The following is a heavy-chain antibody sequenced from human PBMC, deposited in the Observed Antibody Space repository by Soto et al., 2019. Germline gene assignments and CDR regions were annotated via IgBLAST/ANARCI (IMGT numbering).Heavy chain of an antibody. CDR2: ISAYNGNT. CDR3: ARDSRDRQRITIFGVVTQNPDAFGI. CDR1: GYTFTSYG. D-gene: IGHD3-3*01. Sequence: EASVKVSCKASGYTFTSYGISGVRQAPGQGLEWMGWISAYNGNTNYAQKLQGRVTMTTDTSTSTAYMELRSLRSDDTAVYYCARDSRDRQRITIFGVVTQNPDAFGIWGQGTMVTVSS. V-gene: IGHV1-18*01. J-gene: IGHJ3*02.